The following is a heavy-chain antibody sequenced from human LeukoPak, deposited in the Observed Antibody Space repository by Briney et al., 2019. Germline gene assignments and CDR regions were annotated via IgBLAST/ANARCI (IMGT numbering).Heavy chain of an antibody. Sequence: SETLSLTCTVSGGSISSYYWSWIRQPPGKGLEWIGYIYYSGSTNYNPSLKSRVTISVDTSKNQFSLKLSSVTAADTAVYYCARHPRRYCSSTSCYKGLYYYYYMDVWGKGTTVTVSS. J-gene: IGHJ6*03. V-gene: IGHV4-59*01. D-gene: IGHD2-2*02. CDR3: ARHPRRYCSSTSCYKGLYYYYYMDV. CDR2: IYYSGST. CDR1: GGSISSYY.